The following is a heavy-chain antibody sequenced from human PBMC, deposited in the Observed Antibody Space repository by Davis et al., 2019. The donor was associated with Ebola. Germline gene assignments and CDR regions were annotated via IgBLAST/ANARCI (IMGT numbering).Heavy chain of an antibody. CDR3: VRAVFHEVLDY. Sequence: LSLTCAVSGGSISSDIWWSWVRQPPGQGLEWVAVVSHSERERFYADSVKGRFTISRDNSENTLYLQMSSLTVDDTAVYYCVRAVFHEVLDYWGQGTPVTVSS. V-gene: IGHV3-30*04. CDR2: VSHSERER. D-gene: IGHD3-3*01. J-gene: IGHJ4*02. CDR1: GGSISSDI.